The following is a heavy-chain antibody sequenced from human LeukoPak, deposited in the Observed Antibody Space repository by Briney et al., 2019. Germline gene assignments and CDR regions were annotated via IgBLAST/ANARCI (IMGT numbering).Heavy chain of an antibody. D-gene: IGHD5-12*01. CDR1: GFTFRSFW. J-gene: IGHJ3*01. Sequence: GGSLRLSCAASGFTFRSFWMNWVRQAPGKGLVWVGRINHDGSDTIYADSVKGRFTVSRDNAKNTLYLQRNSVRDEDTAVYFCARGGFSHGFDVWGQGTVVTVSS. V-gene: IGHV3-74*01. CDR2: INHDGSDT. CDR3: ARGGFSHGFDV.